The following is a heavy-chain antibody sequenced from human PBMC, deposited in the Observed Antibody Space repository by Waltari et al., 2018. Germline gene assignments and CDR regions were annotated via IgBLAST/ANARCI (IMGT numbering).Heavy chain of an antibody. CDR1: GFTFTGSP. D-gene: IGHD2-15*01. Sequence: EVQLVESGGGLVQSGGSLKLSCAASGFTFTGSPMHWVGQASGKGVEWVGRIRSKANKYATAYAASVEGRFTISRDDSNNTTYLQMNSLNSADTALYYCTTLYSGGADYWGQGTLVTVSS. CDR3: TTLYSGGADY. CDR2: IRSKANKYAT. V-gene: IGHV3-73*02. J-gene: IGHJ4*02.